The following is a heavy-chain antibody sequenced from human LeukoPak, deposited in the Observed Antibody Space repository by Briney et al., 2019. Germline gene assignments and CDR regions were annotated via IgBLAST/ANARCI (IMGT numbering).Heavy chain of an antibody. CDR2: SSGRSGNT. J-gene: IGHJ6*03. Sequence: PGGSPRLSCAASGFTFNSYSMNWVRQAPGKGLEWVSLSSGRSGNTYYADSVKGRFTISRDNSRNTLYLQMNSLRADDTAEYYCAKRDYDHHYMDVWGKGTTVTVSS. CDR3: AKRDYDHHYMDV. V-gene: IGHV3-23*01. CDR1: GFTFNSYS.